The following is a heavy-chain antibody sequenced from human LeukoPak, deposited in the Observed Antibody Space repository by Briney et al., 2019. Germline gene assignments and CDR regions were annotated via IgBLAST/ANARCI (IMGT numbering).Heavy chain of an antibody. Sequence: ASVKVSCKASGYTFTSYGISWVRQAPGQGLEWMGWINPNSGGTNYAQKFQGRVTMTRDTSISTAYMELSRLRSDDTAVYYCASFSGSYFDYYYYYYMDVWGKGTTVTVSS. CDR1: GYTFTSYG. V-gene: IGHV1-2*02. CDR2: INPNSGGT. CDR3: ASFSGSYFDYYYYYYMDV. J-gene: IGHJ6*03. D-gene: IGHD1-26*01.